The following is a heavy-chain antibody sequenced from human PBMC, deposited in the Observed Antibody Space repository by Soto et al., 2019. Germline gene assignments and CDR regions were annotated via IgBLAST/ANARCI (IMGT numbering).Heavy chain of an antibody. D-gene: IGHD2-15*01. CDR3: ARGGIGECSGGSCYATDAFDI. CDR1: GGSFSGYY. CDR2: INHSGST. Sequence: PSETLSLTCAVYGGSFSGYYWSWIRQPPGKGLEWIGEINHSGSTNYNPSLKSRVTISVDTSKNQFSLKLSSVTAADTAVYYCARGGIGECSGGSCYATDAFDIWGQGTMVTVSS. J-gene: IGHJ3*02. V-gene: IGHV4-34*01.